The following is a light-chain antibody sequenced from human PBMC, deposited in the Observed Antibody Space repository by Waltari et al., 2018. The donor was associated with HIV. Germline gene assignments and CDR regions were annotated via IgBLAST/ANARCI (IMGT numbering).Light chain of an antibody. Sequence: QSALTQPASVSGSPGHSITISCTGTSSNVGSDDLVSWYQQHPGEAPKLIIYEVTKRPSGVSNRFSGPKSGNTASLTISGLQAEDEADYYCCSCPRSGIRYVFGTGTKVTVL. J-gene: IGLJ1*01. CDR2: EVT. V-gene: IGLV2-23*02. CDR1: SSNVGSDDL. CDR3: CSCPRSGIRYV.